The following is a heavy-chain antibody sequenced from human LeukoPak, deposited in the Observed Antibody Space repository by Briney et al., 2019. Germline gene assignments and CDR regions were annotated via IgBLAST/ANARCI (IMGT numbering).Heavy chain of an antibody. CDR2: MFTSGST. V-gene: IGHV4-4*09. Sequence: SETLSLTCTVSGGSISSYCWSWVRQPPGKGLEWIGYMFTSGSTDYNPSLKSRVTMSVDTSKNQLSMELRFLTAADTAVYYCATSHDVKTAPYDLWGQGTLVIVSS. CDR1: GGSISSYC. CDR3: ATSHDVKTAPYDL. J-gene: IGHJ5*02. D-gene: IGHD2-21*01.